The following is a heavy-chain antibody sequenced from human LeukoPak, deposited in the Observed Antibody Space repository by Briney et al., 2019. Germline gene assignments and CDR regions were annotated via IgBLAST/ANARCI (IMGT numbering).Heavy chain of an antibody. D-gene: IGHD3-10*01. V-gene: IGHV3-9*01. CDR1: GFTFDDYA. CDR3: AKAPYGSGSYFFDY. J-gene: IGHJ4*02. Sequence: GRSLRLSCAASGFTFDDYAMHWVRQAPGKGLEWVSGISWNSGSIGYADSVKGRFTISRDNAKNSLYLQMNSLRAEDTALYYCAKAPYGSGSYFFDYWGQGTLVTDSS. CDR2: ISWNSGSI.